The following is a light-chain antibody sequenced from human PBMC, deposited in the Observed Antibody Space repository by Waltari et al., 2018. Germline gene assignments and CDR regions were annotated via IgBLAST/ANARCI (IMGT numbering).Light chain of an antibody. J-gene: IGKJ1*01. CDR2: RAS. CDR3: QQYNDWPRT. V-gene: IGKV3D-15*01. CDR1: QSVGTN. Sequence: IVLTPSPAPLSFSPGGRIPPPCRASQSVGTNLAWYQHSPGRAPRLLVYRASTRASYIPARFSASGSGTEFTLSISTLQSEDSAVFYCQQYNDWPRTFGQGTKVEIK.